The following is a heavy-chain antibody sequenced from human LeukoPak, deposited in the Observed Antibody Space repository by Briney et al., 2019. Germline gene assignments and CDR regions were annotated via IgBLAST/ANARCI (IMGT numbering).Heavy chain of an antibody. CDR1: GGSISSYY. V-gene: IGHV4-59*12. CDR3: ASRRYYFDY. CDR2: IYYSGST. Sequence: SETLSLTCTVSGGSISSYYWSWIRQPPAKGLEWIGYIYYSGSTNYNPSLKSRVTISVDTSKNQFSLKLSSVTAADTAVYYCASRRYYFDYWGQGTLVTVSS. J-gene: IGHJ4*02.